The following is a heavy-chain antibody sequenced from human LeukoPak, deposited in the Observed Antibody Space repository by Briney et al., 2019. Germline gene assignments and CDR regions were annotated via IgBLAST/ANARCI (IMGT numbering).Heavy chain of an antibody. CDR1: GGSISGYY. CDR3: ARDFSMVRGVIFYYMDV. D-gene: IGHD3-10*01. Sequence: PSETLSLTCTVSGGSISGYYWSWIRQPAGKGLEWIGRIYTSGSTNYNPSLKSRVTMSVDTSKNQFSLKLSSVTAADTAVYYCARDFSMVRGVIFYYMDVWGKGTTVTVSS. J-gene: IGHJ6*03. CDR2: IYTSGST. V-gene: IGHV4-4*07.